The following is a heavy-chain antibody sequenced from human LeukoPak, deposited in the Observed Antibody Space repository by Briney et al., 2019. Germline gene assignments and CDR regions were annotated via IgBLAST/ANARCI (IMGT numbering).Heavy chain of an antibody. CDR3: ATDFVVVPAAMGSSGFDP. J-gene: IGHJ5*02. V-gene: IGHV1-24*01. D-gene: IGHD2-2*01. CDR2: FDPEDGET. Sequence: GASVKVSCKVSGCTLTELSMHWVRQAPGKGLEWMGGFDPEDGETIYAQKFQGRVTMTEDTSTDTAYMDLSSLRSEDTAVYYCATDFVVVPAAMGSSGFDPWGQGTLVTVSS. CDR1: GCTLTELS.